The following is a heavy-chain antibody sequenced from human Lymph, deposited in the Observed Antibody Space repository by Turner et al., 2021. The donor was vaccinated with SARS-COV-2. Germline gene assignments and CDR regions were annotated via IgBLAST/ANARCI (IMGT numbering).Heavy chain of an antibody. V-gene: IGHV1-2*02. Sequence: QVQLLQSAAEVKTPGPSVKIPCKASVYTFTGYYMHWVRQDPGQGLEWMGWINPNSGGTNYAQKFQGRVTMSRDTYISTAYMELSRLRSDDTAVYYCARDVERYNDFWSGYSGGYGLDVWGQGTTVTVSS. D-gene: IGHD3-3*01. CDR3: ARDVERYNDFWSGYSGGYGLDV. CDR1: VYTFTGYY. CDR2: INPNSGGT. J-gene: IGHJ6*02.